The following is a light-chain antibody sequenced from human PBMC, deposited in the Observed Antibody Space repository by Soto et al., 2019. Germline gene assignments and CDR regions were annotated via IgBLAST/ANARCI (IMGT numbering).Light chain of an antibody. J-gene: IGLJ1*01. Sequence: QSALTQPASVSVSPGQSITISCTGTSSDVGGYNYVSWYQQHPGKAPKLMIYEVSNRPSGVSNRFSGYKSGNTASLTISGLQAEDEADYYCSSYTSRSPRVFGTGTKVTV. CDR1: SSDVGGYNY. CDR2: EVS. CDR3: SSYTSRSPRV. V-gene: IGLV2-14*01.